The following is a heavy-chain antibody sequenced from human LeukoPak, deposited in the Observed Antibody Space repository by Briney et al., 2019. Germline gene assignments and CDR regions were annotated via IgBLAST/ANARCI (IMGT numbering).Heavy chain of an antibody. CDR1: GLTFSSYS. J-gene: IGHJ6*02. CDR2: ISSSSSCI. CDR3: ARDWYSSSWYNTHYYYGMDV. D-gene: IGHD6-13*01. V-gene: IGHV3-21*01. Sequence: NPGGSLRLTCAASGLTFSSYSMNWVRQAPGKGLEWVSSISSSSSCIYYADSVKGRFTISRDNAKNSLYLQMNSLRAEDTAVYYCARDWYSSSWYNTHYYYGMDVWGQGTTVTVSS.